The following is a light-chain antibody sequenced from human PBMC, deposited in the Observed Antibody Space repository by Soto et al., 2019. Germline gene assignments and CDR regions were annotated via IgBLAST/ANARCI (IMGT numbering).Light chain of an antibody. V-gene: IGKV3-20*01. J-gene: IGKJ1*01. Sequence: IGMTQSPTTLSLYPGDRASLSCRASQSVSSNLAWYQQTPGQAPRFLISGASSRATGIPDRFSGSGSGTDFTLTITRLEPEDFAVYYCQQYGSSPKTFVQGTKVDNK. CDR3: QQYGSSPKT. CDR2: GAS. CDR1: QSVSSN.